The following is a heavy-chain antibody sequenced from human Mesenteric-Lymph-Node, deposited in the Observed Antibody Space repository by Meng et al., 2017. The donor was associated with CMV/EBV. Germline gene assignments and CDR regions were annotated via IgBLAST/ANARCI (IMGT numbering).Heavy chain of an antibody. D-gene: IGHD3-3*01. CDR2: IYHSGST. CDR3: ARVYSTIFGAHNWFDP. V-gene: IGHV4-4*02. CDR1: GGSLRSSIW. Sequence: GGSLRSSIWGRWVRLPPGKGLEWIGEIYHSGSTNYNKYLKSRVTISVDKSKNQFSLKLSSVTAADTAVYYCARVYSTIFGAHNWFDPWGQGTLVTVSS. J-gene: IGHJ5*02.